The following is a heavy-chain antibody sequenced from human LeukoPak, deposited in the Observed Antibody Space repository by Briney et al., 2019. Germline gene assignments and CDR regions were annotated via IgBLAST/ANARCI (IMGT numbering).Heavy chain of an antibody. Sequence: SVKVSCKASGCTFSSYAISWVRQAPGQGLEWMGGIIPIFGTANYAQKFQGRVTITTDESTSTAYMELSSLRSEDTAVYYCARPAAYYDFWSGYYPLDYWGQGTLVTVSS. D-gene: IGHD3-3*01. J-gene: IGHJ4*02. CDR3: ARPAAYYDFWSGYYPLDY. CDR2: IIPIFGTA. V-gene: IGHV1-69*05. CDR1: GCTFSSYA.